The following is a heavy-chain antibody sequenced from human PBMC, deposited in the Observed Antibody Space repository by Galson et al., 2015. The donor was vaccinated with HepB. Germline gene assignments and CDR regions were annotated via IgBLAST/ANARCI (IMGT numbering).Heavy chain of an antibody. Sequence: SLRLSCAASGFTFSSYGMHWVRQAPGKGLEWVAVIWYDGSNKYYADSVRGRFTISRDNSRNTLYLQMNSLRAEDTAVYYCARNGSPGYCSSTSCYYPDYWGQGTLVTVSS. D-gene: IGHD2-2*03. J-gene: IGHJ4*02. CDR3: ARNGSPGYCSSTSCYYPDY. CDR2: IWYDGSNK. CDR1: GFTFSSYG. V-gene: IGHV3-33*01.